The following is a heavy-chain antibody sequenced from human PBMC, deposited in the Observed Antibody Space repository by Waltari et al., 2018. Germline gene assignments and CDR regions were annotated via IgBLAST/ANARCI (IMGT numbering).Heavy chain of an antibody. Sequence: QLQLLESGPGLVKPSETLSLTCTVPGGSISRSSYYRGWIRQPPGKGLEWIGSIYYSGSTYYNPSLKSRVTISVDTSKNQFSLKLSSVTAADTAVYYCARRLQAARRYNWFDPWGQGTLVTVSS. J-gene: IGHJ5*02. CDR2: IYYSGST. CDR3: ARRLQAARRYNWFDP. D-gene: IGHD6-6*01. V-gene: IGHV4-39*07. CDR1: GGSISRSSYY.